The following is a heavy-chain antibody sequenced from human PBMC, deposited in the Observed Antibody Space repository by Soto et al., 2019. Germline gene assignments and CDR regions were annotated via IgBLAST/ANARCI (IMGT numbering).Heavy chain of an antibody. CDR2: ISGSGGST. Sequence: GGSLRLSCAASGFTFSSYAMSWVRQAPGKGLEWVSAISGSGGSTYYADSVKGRFTISRDNSKNTLYLQMNSLRAEDTAVYYCAKVIKSPPSRSVLRFLEWLPNGVLYFDYWGQGTLVTVSS. V-gene: IGHV3-23*01. CDR3: AKVIKSPPSRSVLRFLEWLPNGVLYFDY. CDR1: GFTFSSYA. J-gene: IGHJ4*02. D-gene: IGHD3-3*01.